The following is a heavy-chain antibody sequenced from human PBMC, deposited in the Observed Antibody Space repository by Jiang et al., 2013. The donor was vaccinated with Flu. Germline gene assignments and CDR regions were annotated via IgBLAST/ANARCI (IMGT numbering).Heavy chain of an antibody. CDR3: ARAGETYYYDSSGYTDAFDI. Sequence: GSGLVKPSETLSLTCTVSGGSISSYYWSWIRQPPGKGLEWIGYIYYSGSTNYNPSLKSRVTISVDTSKNQFSLKLSSVTAADTAVYYCARAGETYYYDSSGYTDAFDIWGQGTMVTVSS. CDR1: GGSISSYY. J-gene: IGHJ3*02. V-gene: IGHV4-59*01. D-gene: IGHD3-22*01. CDR2: IYYSGST.